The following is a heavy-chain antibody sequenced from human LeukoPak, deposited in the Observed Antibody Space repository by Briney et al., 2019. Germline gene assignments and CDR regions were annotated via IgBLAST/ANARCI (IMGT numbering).Heavy chain of an antibody. D-gene: IGHD3-22*01. CDR3: AREVTYYYDSSGSLDAFDI. J-gene: IGHJ3*02. V-gene: IGHV3-48*01. CDR2: ISDSSDTM. CDR1: GFTFSYYS. Sequence: GGSLRLSCAASGFTFSYYSMNWVRQAPGKGLEWVSYISDSSDTMYYADSVKGRFTISRDNAKNSLYLQMNSLRAEDTAVYYCAREVTYYYDSSGSLDAFDIWGQGTMVTVSS.